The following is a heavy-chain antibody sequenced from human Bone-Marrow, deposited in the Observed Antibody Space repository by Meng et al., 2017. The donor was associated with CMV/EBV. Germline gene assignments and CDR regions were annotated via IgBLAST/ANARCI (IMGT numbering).Heavy chain of an antibody. Sequence: GGSLRLSCAASGFIFSDYYMNWIRQAPGKGLEWVSSISPTSTYIHYADSVKGRFTNSRDNAQKSLYLQMNSLRAGDTAVYYCATTTEPRNYWGQGTLVTVSS. D-gene: IGHD1-14*01. J-gene: IGHJ4*02. CDR3: ATTTEPRNY. V-gene: IGHV3-11*06. CDR2: ISPTSTYI. CDR1: GFIFSDYY.